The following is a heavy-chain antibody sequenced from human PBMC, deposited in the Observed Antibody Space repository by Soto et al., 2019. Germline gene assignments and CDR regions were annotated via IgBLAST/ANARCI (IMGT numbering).Heavy chain of an antibody. CDR1: GFTLSGRS. CDR3: ARGWFGPDV. CDR2: IDNAATDS. D-gene: IGHD3-10*01. J-gene: IGHJ6*04. V-gene: IGHV3-74*01. Sequence: EVQLVESGGGLVQPGGSLGLSCAASGFTLSGRSMHWVRQAPGKGLVWVSGIDNAATDSTYADSVKGRFTSSRDNAKNMLYLQMNSLRVEDTAVYYCARGWFGPDVWGKGTTVTVSS.